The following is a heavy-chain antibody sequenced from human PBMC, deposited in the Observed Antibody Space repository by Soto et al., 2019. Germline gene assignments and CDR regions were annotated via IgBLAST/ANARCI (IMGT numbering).Heavy chain of an antibody. V-gene: IGHV3-49*03. CDR2: IKSKTYGGAI. CDR1: GFNFGDYA. D-gene: IGHD6-19*01. Sequence: EVQLVESGGDLVQPGRSLRLSCTASGFNFGDYAMSWLRQAPGKGLEWVSFIKSKTYGGAIEYAASVKGRFTISRDDSKSIAYLRMNSLKTEDTAVYYCARGFRGVAVTPFWGQGTMVTVSS. CDR3: ARGFRGVAVTPF. J-gene: IGHJ3*01.